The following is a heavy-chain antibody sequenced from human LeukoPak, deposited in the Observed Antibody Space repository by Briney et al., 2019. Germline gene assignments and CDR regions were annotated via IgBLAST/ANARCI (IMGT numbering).Heavy chain of an antibody. CDR1: GYTFTGYY. Sequence: ASVKVSCKASGYTFTGYYMHWVRQAPGQGLEWMGWIYPNSGATKYAQKFQGRVTMTRDTSISTDYMELSGLRSDDTAVYYCGTLLSNGPFDYWGQGGLVTVSS. CDR3: GTLLSNGPFDY. CDR2: IYPNSGAT. V-gene: IGHV1-2*02. J-gene: IGHJ4*02.